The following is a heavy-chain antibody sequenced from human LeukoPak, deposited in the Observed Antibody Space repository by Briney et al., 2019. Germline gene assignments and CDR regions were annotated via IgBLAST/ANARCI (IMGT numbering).Heavy chain of an antibody. Sequence: SGGSLRLSCAASGFTFSSYAMHWVRQAPGKGLEWVAVISYDGSNKYYADSVKGRFTISRDNSKNTLYLQMNSLRAEDTAVYYCAKDSDSSGWSHLWYWGQGTLVTVSS. D-gene: IGHD6-19*01. CDR1: GFTFSSYA. CDR2: ISYDGSNK. J-gene: IGHJ4*02. CDR3: AKDSDSSGWSHLWY. V-gene: IGHV3-30-3*01.